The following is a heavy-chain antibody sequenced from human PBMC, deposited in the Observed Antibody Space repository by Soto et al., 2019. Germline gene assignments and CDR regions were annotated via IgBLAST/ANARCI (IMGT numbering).Heavy chain of an antibody. J-gene: IGHJ4*02. CDR1: GFTFSSYA. CDR2: ISGSGGST. V-gene: IGHV3-23*01. D-gene: IGHD4-4*01. CDR3: AKDLVVMTTFVSMGPDY. Sequence: EVQLLESGGGLVQPGGSLRLSCAASGFTFSSYAMSWVRQAPGKGLEWVSAISGSGGSTYYADSVKGRFTISRDNSKNTLYLQMNSLRAEDTAVYYCAKDLVVMTTFVSMGPDYWCQGPLVTVSS.